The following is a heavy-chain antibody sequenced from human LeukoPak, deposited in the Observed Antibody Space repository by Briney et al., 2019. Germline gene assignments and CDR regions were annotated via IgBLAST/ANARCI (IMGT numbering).Heavy chain of an antibody. D-gene: IGHD6-13*01. Sequence: ASVKVSCKASGYTFTSYYMHWVRQAPGQGLEWMGRIIPILGIANYAQKFQGRVTITADKSTSTAYMELSSLRSEDTAVYYCASIRNEQQLVLDYWGQGTLVTVSS. CDR1: GYTFTSYY. J-gene: IGHJ4*02. CDR3: ASIRNEQQLVLDY. CDR2: IIPILGIA. V-gene: IGHV1-69*02.